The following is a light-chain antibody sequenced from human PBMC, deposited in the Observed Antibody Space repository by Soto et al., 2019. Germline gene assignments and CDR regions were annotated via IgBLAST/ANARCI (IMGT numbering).Light chain of an antibody. J-gene: IGKJ3*01. V-gene: IGKV1-39*01. Sequence: DIPMTQSPSSLSASVGDRVTITCRASQSISSYLNWYQQKLGKAPKLLIYAASSLQSGVPSRFSGSGSGTDFTLTISSLQPEDFATYYCQQSYSTPRTFGPGTKVDIK. CDR2: AAS. CDR3: QQSYSTPRT. CDR1: QSISSY.